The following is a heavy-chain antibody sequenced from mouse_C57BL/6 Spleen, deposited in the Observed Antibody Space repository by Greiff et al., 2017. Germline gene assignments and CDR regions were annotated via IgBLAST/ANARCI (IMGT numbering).Heavy chain of an antibody. Sequence: EVKVEESGGGLVQPGGSMKLSCAASGFTFSDAWMDWVRQSPEKGLEWVAEFRNKANNHATYYAESVKGRFTISIDDTNSSVYLQMSSLRAEDTGIYYCTWFDYWGQGTMVTVSA. CDR2: FRNKANNHAT. CDR3: TWFDY. J-gene: IGHJ3*01. CDR1: GFTFSDAW. V-gene: IGHV6-6*01.